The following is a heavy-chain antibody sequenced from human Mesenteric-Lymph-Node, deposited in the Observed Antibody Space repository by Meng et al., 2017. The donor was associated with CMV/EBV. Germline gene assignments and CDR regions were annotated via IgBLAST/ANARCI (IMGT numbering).Heavy chain of an antibody. CDR3: ALLGDQDN. CDR1: GYSFTGYY. CDR2: INPKSGDT. V-gene: IGHV1-2*02. J-gene: IGHJ4*02. Sequence: ASVKVSCKASGYSFTGYYIHWVQQAPGQGLEWMGWINPKSGDTKYAQKLQGRVTMTRDTSISTAYMEVGSLRSDDTAVYYCALLGDQDNWGQGTLVTVSS. D-gene: IGHD2-21*01.